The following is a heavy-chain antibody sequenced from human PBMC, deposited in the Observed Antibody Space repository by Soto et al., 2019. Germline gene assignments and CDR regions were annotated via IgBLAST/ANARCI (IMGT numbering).Heavy chain of an antibody. CDR1: GFTFSSYA. V-gene: IGHV3-23*01. CDR2: ISAGGDST. Sequence: XGSLRLTFAASGFTFSSYAMCWVRQAPGKGLEWVSVISAGGDSTFHSDSVKDRFTVSRDNFKNTLYLQVNSLRADDTAVYYCASCRFGYYSGLDVWGQGTTVTVSS. J-gene: IGHJ6*02. CDR3: ASCRFGYYSGLDV. D-gene: IGHD3-10*01.